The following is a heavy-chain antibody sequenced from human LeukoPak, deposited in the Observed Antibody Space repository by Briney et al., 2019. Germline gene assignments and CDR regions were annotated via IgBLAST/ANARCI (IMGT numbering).Heavy chain of an antibody. CDR2: INPNSGGT. D-gene: IGHD6-13*01. J-gene: IGHJ4*02. CDR3: ARTYSSSFDY. CDR1: GYTFTGYY. Sequence: GASVKVSCKASGYTFTGYYMHWVRQAPGQGLEWMGWINPNSGGTNYAQKFQGRVTMTRNTSISTAYMELSSLRSEDTAVYYCARTYSSSFDYWGQGTLVTVSS. V-gene: IGHV1-2*02.